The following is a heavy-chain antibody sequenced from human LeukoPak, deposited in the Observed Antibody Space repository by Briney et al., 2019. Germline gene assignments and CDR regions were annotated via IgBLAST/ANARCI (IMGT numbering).Heavy chain of an antibody. CDR2: IIPIFGTA. V-gene: IGHV1-69*06. Sequence: WASVKVSCKASGGTFSSYAISWVRQAPGQGLEWMGGIIPIFGTANYAQKFQGRVTMTEDTSTDTAYMELSSLRSEDTAVYYCATDRLKGSTRYWGQGTLVTVSS. CDR1: GGTFSSYA. D-gene: IGHD6-25*01. CDR3: ATDRLKGSTRY. J-gene: IGHJ4*02.